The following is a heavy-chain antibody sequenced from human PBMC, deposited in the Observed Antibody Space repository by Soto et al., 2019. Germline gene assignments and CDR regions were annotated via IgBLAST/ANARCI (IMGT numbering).Heavy chain of an antibody. CDR2: MYYSGTT. CDR3: ARGVVFGVAIPLFAS. V-gene: IGHV4-61*01. CDR1: GGSVSSRSYY. J-gene: IGHJ5*02. Sequence: PSETLSLTCTVSGGSVSSRSYYWSWIRQPPGKGLEWIGHMYYSGTTNYQPSLKSRVTISADTSQNQFSLKLSSVSAADTAVYYCARGVVFGVAIPLFASWGQGALVAVSS. D-gene: IGHD3-3*01.